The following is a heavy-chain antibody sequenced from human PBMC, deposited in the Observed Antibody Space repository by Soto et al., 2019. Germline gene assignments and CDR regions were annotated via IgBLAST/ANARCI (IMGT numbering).Heavy chain of an antibody. CDR1: GFTFSNYW. D-gene: IGHD1-20*01. Sequence: PGGSLRFSCAASGFTFSNYWMHWVRQVPGKGLVWVSRVNGDGSSTFYADSVKGRFTISRDNAENTVFLQMNSLRAEDTAVYYCARDNWNTVWGQGTMVTVSS. V-gene: IGHV3-74*01. J-gene: IGHJ3*01. CDR2: VNGDGSST. CDR3: ARDNWNTV.